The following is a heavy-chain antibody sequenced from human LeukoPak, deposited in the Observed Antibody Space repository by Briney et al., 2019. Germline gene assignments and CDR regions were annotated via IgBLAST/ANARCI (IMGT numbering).Heavy chain of an antibody. D-gene: IGHD3-16*01. V-gene: IGHV3-66*01. CDR2: IYSGGST. CDR3: ASTPDHYDYVWGRSTP. J-gene: IGHJ5*02. Sequence: GSLRLSCAASGFSVSSNYMSWVRQAPGKGLEWVSVIYSGGSTYYADSVKGRFTISRDNSKNTLYLQMNSLRAEDTAVYYCASTPDHYDYVWGRSTPWGQGTLVTVSS. CDR1: GFSVSSNY.